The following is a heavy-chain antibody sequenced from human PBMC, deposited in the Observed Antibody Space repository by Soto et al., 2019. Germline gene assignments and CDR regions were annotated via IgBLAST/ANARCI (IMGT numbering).Heavy chain of an antibody. D-gene: IGHD6-19*01. CDR1: GFSFSNNG. CDR3: ARDAGKGVAPDY. CDR2: IWYDGSKK. V-gene: IGHV3-33*01. Sequence: QVQLVESGGGVVQPGRSLRLSCSASGFSFSNNGMHWVRQAPGKGLEWVAVIWYDGSKKHYGDSVRGRFTISRDDSKNTVYLQVDSLRVEDTAVYFCARDAGKGVAPDYWGQGTLVTVSS. J-gene: IGHJ4*02.